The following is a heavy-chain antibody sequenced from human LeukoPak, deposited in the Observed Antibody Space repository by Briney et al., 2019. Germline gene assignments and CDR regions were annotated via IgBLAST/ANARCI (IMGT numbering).Heavy chain of an antibody. CDR1: GFTFSSYE. CDR3: AKGFRAEDY. CDR2: ISSSGFNI. V-gene: IGHV3-48*03. D-gene: IGHD6-13*01. Sequence: GGSLGLSCAVSGFTFSSYEMNWVRQAPGKGLEWVSYISSSGFNIYYADSVKGRFTISRDNSKNTLYLQMNSLRAEDTAIYYCAKGFRAEDYWGQGTLVTVSS. J-gene: IGHJ4*02.